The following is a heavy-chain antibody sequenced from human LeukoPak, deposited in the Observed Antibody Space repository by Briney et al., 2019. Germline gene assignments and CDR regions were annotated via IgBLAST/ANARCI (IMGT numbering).Heavy chain of an antibody. CDR1: GFTVSSNY. CDR3: AKGSYGSGKYYFDY. Sequence: PGGSLRLSCAASGFTVSSNYMSWVRPAPGKGLEWGSVIYSGGSTYYADSVKGRFTISRDNSKNTLYLQMNSLRDEDTAVYYCAKGSYGSGKYYFDYWGQGTLVTVSS. V-gene: IGHV3-53*05. D-gene: IGHD3-10*01. CDR2: IYSGGST. J-gene: IGHJ4*02.